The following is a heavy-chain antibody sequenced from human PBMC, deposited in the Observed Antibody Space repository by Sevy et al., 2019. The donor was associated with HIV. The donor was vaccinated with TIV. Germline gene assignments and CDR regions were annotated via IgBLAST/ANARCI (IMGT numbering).Heavy chain of an antibody. Sequence: ASVKVSCKASGYTFNRHGLHWVRQAPAQGLEWMGWTATDTGDTRYSQKFQGRLTITTDTSASTLYMELSSLTSEDTAVSYCARDHAGSVEFYFDHWGQGTLVTVSS. CDR1: GYTFNRHG. J-gene: IGHJ4*02. CDR2: TATDTGDT. CDR3: ARDHAGSVEFYFDH. V-gene: IGHV1-3*04.